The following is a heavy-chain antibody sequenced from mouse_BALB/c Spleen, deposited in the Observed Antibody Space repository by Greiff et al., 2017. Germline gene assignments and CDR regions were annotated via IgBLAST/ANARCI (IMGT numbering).Heavy chain of an antibody. D-gene: IGHD2-2*01. CDR1: GFSLTSYG. V-gene: IGHV2-9*02. Sequence: VKLVESGPGLVAPSQSLSITCTVSGFSLTSYGVHWVRQPPGKGLEWLGVIWAGGSTNYNSALMSRLSISKDNSKSQVFLKMNSLQTDDTAMYCCARGGLPRGFAYWGQGTLVTVSA. J-gene: IGHJ3*01. CDR3: ARGGLPRGFAY. CDR2: IWAGGST.